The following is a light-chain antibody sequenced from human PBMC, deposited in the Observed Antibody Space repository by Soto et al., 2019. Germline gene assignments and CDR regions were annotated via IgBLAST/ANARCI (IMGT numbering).Light chain of an antibody. J-gene: IGLJ1*01. V-gene: IGLV2-23*02. CDR1: SSDIGSYNL. CDR3: CSYAGTPXFRYV. Sequence: QSALTQPASVSGSPGQSITISCTGTSSDIGSYNLVSWYQQNPGKAPKLIIYEVTERPSGVSSRFSGSKSGNTASLTISGLQAEDEADYYCCSYAGTPXFRYVFGAGTKLTVL. CDR2: EVT.